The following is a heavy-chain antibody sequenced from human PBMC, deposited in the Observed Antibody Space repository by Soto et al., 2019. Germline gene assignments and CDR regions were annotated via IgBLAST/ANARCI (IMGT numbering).Heavy chain of an antibody. CDR2: ISYDGSNK. V-gene: IGHV3-30-3*01. CDR3: ARELSWNPPYYGMDV. D-gene: IGHD1-1*01. CDR1: GFTFSSYA. Sequence: GGSLRLSCAASGFTFSSYAMHWVRQAPGKGLEWVAVISYDGSNKYYADSVKGRFTISRDNSKNTLYLQMNSLRAEDTAVYYCARELSWNPPYYGMDVWGQGTTVTVSS. J-gene: IGHJ6*02.